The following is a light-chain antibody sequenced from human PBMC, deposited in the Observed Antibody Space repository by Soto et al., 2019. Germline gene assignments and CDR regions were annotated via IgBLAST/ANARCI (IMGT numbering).Light chain of an antibody. CDR3: SSYTGTSTLV. V-gene: IGLV2-14*01. CDR2: DVS. J-gene: IGLJ2*01. Sequence: QSVLTQPASVSGSPGQSITISCTGTSSDVGDYDYVSWYQQQPGKAPQLMIYDVSDRPSGVPNRFSGSKSGNTASLTFSGLEAEDEADYYCSSYTGTSTLVFGGGTKLTVL. CDR1: SSDVGDYDY.